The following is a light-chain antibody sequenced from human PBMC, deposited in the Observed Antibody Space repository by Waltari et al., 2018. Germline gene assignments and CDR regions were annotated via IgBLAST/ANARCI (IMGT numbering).Light chain of an antibody. CDR1: QGIGSY. CDR2: SAS. V-gene: IGKV1-NL1*01. CDR3: QQYHSSVLT. Sequence: DIQMTQSPSSLSASVGDTVTITCRANQGIGSYLAWDQEQPGKAPWLLGYSASRLESGVPPRFSGGGSGTDYYLTVISLQPEDLGTYYCQQYHSSVLTFGGGTKVEI. J-gene: IGKJ4*01.